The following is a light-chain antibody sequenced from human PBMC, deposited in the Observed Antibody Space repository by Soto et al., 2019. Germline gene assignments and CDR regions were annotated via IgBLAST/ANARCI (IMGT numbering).Light chain of an antibody. J-gene: IGKJ1*01. V-gene: IGKV1-5*03. Sequence: DIRMTQSPSSVSASVGDRVTIACRASQSISNFLNWYQQKPGKAPKLLIYKASTLKSGVPSRFSGSGSGTEFTLTISSLQPDDFATYYCQHYNSYSEAFGQGTKVDI. CDR1: QSISNF. CDR3: QHYNSYSEA. CDR2: KAS.